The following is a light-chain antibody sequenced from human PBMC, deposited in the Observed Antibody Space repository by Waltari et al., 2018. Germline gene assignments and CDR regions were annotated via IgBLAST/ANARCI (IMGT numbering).Light chain of an antibody. J-gene: IGKJ4*01. CDR3: QQRSGWSNT. Sequence: EIVLTQSPATLSLSPGARATLSCRASQSVRSYLAWYQQKPGQAPRLLIYEASNRASGIPARFSGSGSGTDFTLTISSLEPEDFAVYYCQQRSGWSNTFGGGTKVEIK. CDR1: QSVRSY. V-gene: IGKV3-11*01. CDR2: EAS.